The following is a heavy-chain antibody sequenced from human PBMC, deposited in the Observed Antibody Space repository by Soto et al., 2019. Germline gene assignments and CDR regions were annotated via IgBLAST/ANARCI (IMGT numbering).Heavy chain of an antibody. V-gene: IGHV4-34*01. CDR2: INHSGST. Sequence: QVQLQQWGAGLLKPSETLPLTCAVYGGSFSGYYWSWIRQPPGKGLEWIGEINHSGSTNYNPSLKSQVTISVDTSKNQFSLKLSSVTAADTAVYYCARRPGGYGMDVWGQGTTVTVSS. CDR1: GGSFSGYY. CDR3: ARRPGGYGMDV. J-gene: IGHJ6*02.